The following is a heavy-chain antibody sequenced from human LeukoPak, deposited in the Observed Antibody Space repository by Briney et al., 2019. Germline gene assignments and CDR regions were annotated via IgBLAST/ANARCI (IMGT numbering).Heavy chain of an antibody. CDR3: ARGGDIVVVVAATDWFDP. J-gene: IGHJ5*02. D-gene: IGHD2-15*01. Sequence: ASVKVSCKASGYTFTSYDINWVRQATGQGLEWMGWMNPNRGNTGYAQKFQGRVTMTRNTSISTAYMELSSLRSEDTAVYYCARGGDIVVVVAATDWFDPWGQGTLVAVSS. CDR1: GYTFTSYD. V-gene: IGHV1-8*01. CDR2: MNPNRGNT.